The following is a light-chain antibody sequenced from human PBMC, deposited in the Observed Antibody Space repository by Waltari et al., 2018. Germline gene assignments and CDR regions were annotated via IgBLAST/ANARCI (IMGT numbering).Light chain of an antibody. V-gene: IGKV1-5*03. CDR2: RAS. J-gene: IGKJ2*03. Sequence: DLQMTQSPSTLSAFVGDRVTIICRASQNIGTWVAWYQQKPGKAPKLVIYRASNLESGVPSRFSGSGSGTEFTLTISSLQPDDLATYYCQQYNSDLGYSLGQGTKLEIK. CDR1: QNIGTW. CDR3: QQYNSDLGYS.